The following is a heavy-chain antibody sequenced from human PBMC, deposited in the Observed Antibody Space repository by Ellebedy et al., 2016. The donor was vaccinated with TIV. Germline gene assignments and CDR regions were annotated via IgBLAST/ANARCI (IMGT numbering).Heavy chain of an antibody. CDR2: IYYRGST. J-gene: IGHJ4*02. V-gene: IGHV4-59*05. CDR1: GGSISSYY. CDR3: ASIIAVAGTHYYFDY. Sequence: MPSETLSLTCTVSGGSISSYYWSWIRQPPGKGLEWIGSIYYRGSTYYNPSLKSRVTISVDTSKNQFSLKLSSVTAADTAVYYCASIIAVAGTHYYFDYWGQGTLVTVSS. D-gene: IGHD6-19*01.